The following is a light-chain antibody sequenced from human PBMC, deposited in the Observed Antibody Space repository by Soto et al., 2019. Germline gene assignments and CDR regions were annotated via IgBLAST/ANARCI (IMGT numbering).Light chain of an antibody. CDR3: QNYDSAPAWG. CDR1: QGISNY. CDR2: AAS. J-gene: IGKJ1*01. V-gene: IGKV1-27*01. Sequence: DMQMTQSPSSLSASVGDRVTITYRARQGISNYLAWHQQKPGKVPKLLIYAASTSQSGVPSRFSGRGSGTGFTLTISSLQSEDVATYYGQNYDSAPAWGFGERTKVEI.